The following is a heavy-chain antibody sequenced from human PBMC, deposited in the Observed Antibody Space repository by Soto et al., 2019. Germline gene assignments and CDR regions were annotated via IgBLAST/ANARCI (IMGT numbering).Heavy chain of an antibody. CDR3: ARDLGIAVAGNFDY. CDR1: GYTFTSYA. J-gene: IGHJ4*02. Sequence: QVQLVQSGAEVKKPGASVKVSRKASGYTFTSYAMHWVRQAPGQRLEWMGWINAGNGNTKYSQKFQGRVTITRDTSASTAYMELSSLRSEDTAVYYCARDLGIAVAGNFDYWGQGTLVTVSS. V-gene: IGHV1-3*01. D-gene: IGHD6-19*01. CDR2: INAGNGNT.